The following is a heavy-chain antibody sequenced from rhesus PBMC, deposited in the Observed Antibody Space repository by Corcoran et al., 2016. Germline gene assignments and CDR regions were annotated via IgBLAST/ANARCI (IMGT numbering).Heavy chain of an antibody. CDR3: AKDPYSYSSAYFDY. CDR2: ISSGGSI. V-gene: IGHV3S44*01. J-gene: IGHJ4*01. CDR1: GFTFSSYG. Sequence: EVQLVESGGGLVQPGGSLRLSCAASGFTFSSYGMSWVRQAPGKGLEWVSYISSGGSIYYSDSVKGRFTISRDNAKNTLYLQMSSLRVEDTAVYYCAKDPYSYSSAYFDYWGQGVLVTVSS. D-gene: IGHD5-12*01.